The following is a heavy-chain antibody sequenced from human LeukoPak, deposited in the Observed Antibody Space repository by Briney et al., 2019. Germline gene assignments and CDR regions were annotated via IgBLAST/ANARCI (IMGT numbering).Heavy chain of an antibody. CDR2: ISGSGGST. V-gene: IGHV3-23*01. D-gene: IGHD3-9*01. Sequence: GGTLRLSCAASGFTFSSYGMSWVRQAPGKGLEWVSAISGSGGSTYYADSVKGRFTISRDNSKNTLYLQMNSLRAEDTAVYYCAKDITYYDILTGYLGYFDYWGQGTLVTVSS. CDR3: AKDITYYDILTGYLGYFDY. CDR1: GFTFSSYG. J-gene: IGHJ4*02.